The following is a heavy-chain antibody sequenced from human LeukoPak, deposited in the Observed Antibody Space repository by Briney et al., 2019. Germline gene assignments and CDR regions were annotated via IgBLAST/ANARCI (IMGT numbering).Heavy chain of an antibody. V-gene: IGHV3-21*04. D-gene: IGHD2-8*02. Sequence: KPGGSLRLSCAASGFTFTTYSMNWVRQAPGKGLEWVSSISATSSHIYHAGAVKGRFTTSRDNAKNSLFLQMNSLRAEDMALYYCAKDEFVASDFTGAFDIWGQGTMVTVSS. CDR3: AKDEFVASDFTGAFDI. J-gene: IGHJ3*02. CDR1: GFTFTTYS. CDR2: ISATSSHI.